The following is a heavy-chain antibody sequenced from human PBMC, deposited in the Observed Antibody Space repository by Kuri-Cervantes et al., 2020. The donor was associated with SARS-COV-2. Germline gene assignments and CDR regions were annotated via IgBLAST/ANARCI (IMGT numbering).Heavy chain of an antibody. V-gene: IGHV4-39*01. CDR3: ARGFWGGFDFPTWSAFDF. D-gene: IGHD5-12*01. CDR1: GDSISSSSYY. J-gene: IGHJ3*01. CDR2: IYYSGST. Sequence: SETLSLTCTVSGDSISSSSYYWGWIRQPPGKGLEWIGTIYYSGSTDYNPSLKSRVTISVDTSKNQFSLKLNSVTAADTAVYYCARGFWGGFDFPTWSAFDFWGQGTRVTVSS.